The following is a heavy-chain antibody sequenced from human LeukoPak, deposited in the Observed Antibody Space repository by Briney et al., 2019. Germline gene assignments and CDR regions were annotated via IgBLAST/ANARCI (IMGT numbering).Heavy chain of an antibody. J-gene: IGHJ3*02. CDR2: IYTSGST. D-gene: IGHD3-16*01. CDR3: ARDWGIDGGPLSAFDI. CDR1: GGSISSYY. Sequence: SETLSLTCTVSGGSISSYYWSWIRQPAGKGLEWIGRIYTSGSTNYNPSLKSRVTISVDTSKNQFSLKLSSVTAADTAVYYCARDWGIDGGPLSAFDIWGQGTMVTVSS. V-gene: IGHV4-4*07.